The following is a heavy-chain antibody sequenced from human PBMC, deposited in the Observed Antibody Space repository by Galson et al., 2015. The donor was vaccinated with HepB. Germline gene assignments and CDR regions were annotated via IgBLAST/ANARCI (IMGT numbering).Heavy chain of an antibody. J-gene: IGHJ5*02. CDR3: ARDIRRFLESWFDP. Sequence: SLRLSCAASGFTFSSYAMHWVRQAPGKGLEWVAVISYDGSNKYYADSVKGRFTISRDNSKNTLYLQMNSLRAEDTAVYYCARDIRRFLESWFDPWGQGTLVTVSS. D-gene: IGHD3-3*01. CDR1: GFTFSSYA. CDR2: ISYDGSNK. V-gene: IGHV3-30-3*01.